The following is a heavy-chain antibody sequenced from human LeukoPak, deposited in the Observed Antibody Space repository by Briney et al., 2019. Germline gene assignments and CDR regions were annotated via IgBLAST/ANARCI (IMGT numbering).Heavy chain of an antibody. J-gene: IGHJ6*04. CDR2: ISYDGSNK. D-gene: IGHD6-19*01. CDR3: ARDKQWPRSYYYYYYGTDV. CDR1: GFTFSSYA. V-gene: IGHV3-30*04. Sequence: GGSLRLSCAASGFTFSSYAMHWVRQAPGKGLEWVAVISYDGSNKYYADSVKGRFTISRDNSKNTLYLQMNSLRAEDTAVYYCARDKQWPRSYYYYYYGTDVWGKGTTVTVSS.